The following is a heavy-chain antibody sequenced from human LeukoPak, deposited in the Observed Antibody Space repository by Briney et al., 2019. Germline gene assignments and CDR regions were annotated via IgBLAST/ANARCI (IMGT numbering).Heavy chain of an antibody. V-gene: IGHV4-34*01. D-gene: IGHD6-19*01. Sequence: SETLSLTCAVCGGSFSGYYWSWIRQPPGKGLEWIGEINHSGSTNYNPSLKSRVTISVDTSKNQFSLKLSSVTAADTAVYYCASLYSSHWGQGTLVTVSS. J-gene: IGHJ4*02. CDR3: ASLYSSH. CDR1: GGSFSGYY. CDR2: INHSGST.